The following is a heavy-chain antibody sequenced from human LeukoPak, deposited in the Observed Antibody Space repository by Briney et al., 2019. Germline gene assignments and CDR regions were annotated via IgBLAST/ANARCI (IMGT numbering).Heavy chain of an antibody. CDR3: ARERGYSYGFYWYFDL. CDR1: GGSISSYY. J-gene: IGHJ2*01. Sequence: SETLSLTCTVSGGSISSYYLSWIRQPAGKGLEWIGRIYTSGSTNYNPSLKSRVNMSVDTSKNKFSLKLSSVTAADTAVYSCARERGYSYGFYWYFDLWGRGTLVTVSS. V-gene: IGHV4-4*07. D-gene: IGHD5-18*01. CDR2: IYTSGST.